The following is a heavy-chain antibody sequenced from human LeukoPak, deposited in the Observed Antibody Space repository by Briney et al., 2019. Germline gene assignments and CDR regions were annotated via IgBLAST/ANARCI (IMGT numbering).Heavy chain of an antibody. D-gene: IGHD3-10*01. V-gene: IGHV3-33*01. CDR1: GFTFSSYG. CDR3: ARVGQGSGSYYKNPMDY. J-gene: IGHJ4*02. Sequence: PGRSLRLSCAASGFTFSSYGMHWVRQSPGKGLEWVAVIWYDGSNKYYADSVKGRFTISRDNSKNTLYLQMNSLRAEDTAVYYCARVGQGSGSYYKNPMDYWGQGTLVTVSS. CDR2: IWYDGSNK.